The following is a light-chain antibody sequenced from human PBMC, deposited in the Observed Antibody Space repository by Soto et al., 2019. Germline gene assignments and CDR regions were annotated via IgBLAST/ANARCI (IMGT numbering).Light chain of an antibody. V-gene: IGLV2-14*01. CDR3: SSYTISSTWV. Sequence: QSALTQPASVSGSPGQSITISCTGTSSDVGGYDYVSWYQQHPGQAPKVMIYEVSNRPSGVSNRFSGSKSGNRASLTISGLQAEDEADYYCSSYTISSTWVFGGGTKLTVL. CDR2: EVS. J-gene: IGLJ3*02. CDR1: SSDVGGYDY.